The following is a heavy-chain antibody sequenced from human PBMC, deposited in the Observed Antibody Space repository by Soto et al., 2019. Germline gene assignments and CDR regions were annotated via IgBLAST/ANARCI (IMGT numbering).Heavy chain of an antibody. J-gene: IGHJ6*02. CDR2: ISSSSSYI. Sequence: EVQLVESGGGMVKPGGSLRLSCAASGFTFSSYSMNWVRQAPGKGLEWVSSISSSSSYIYYADSVKGRFTISRDNAKNSLYLQMNSLRAKDTAVYYCARSWNYYYNYGMDVWGQGTTVTVSS. V-gene: IGHV3-21*01. D-gene: IGHD3-3*01. CDR1: GFTFSSYS. CDR3: ARSWNYYYNYGMDV.